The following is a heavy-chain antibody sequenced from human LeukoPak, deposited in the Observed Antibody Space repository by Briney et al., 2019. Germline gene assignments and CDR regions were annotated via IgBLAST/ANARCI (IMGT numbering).Heavy chain of an antibody. CDR3: ARLGLHGSGTYYFFDY. V-gene: IGHV1-2*06. D-gene: IGHD3-10*01. J-gene: IGHJ4*02. CDR1: GQSLTDYF. Sequence: RASVKVSCKASGQSLTDYFIHWVRQAPGQGLEWVGRIDPNTGDTIYAQNFQGRVTVTSATSISTAYMELSRLTSDDTAVYFCARLGLHGSGTYYFFDYWGQGTLVTVSS. CDR2: IDPNTGDT.